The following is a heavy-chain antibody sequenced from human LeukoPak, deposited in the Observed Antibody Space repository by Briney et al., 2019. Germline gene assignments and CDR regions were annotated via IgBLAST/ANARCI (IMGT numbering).Heavy chain of an antibody. V-gene: IGHV3-30*02. J-gene: IGHJ4*02. CDR2: IRYDGSNK. Sequence: GGSLRLSCAASGFTFSSYGMHWVRQAPGKGLEWVAFIRYDGSNKYYADSVKGRFTISRDNSKSTLYLQMNSLRAEDTAVYYCARVARGYSGYADYWGQGTLVTVSS. CDR3: ARVARGYSGYADY. CDR1: GFTFSSYG. D-gene: IGHD5-12*01.